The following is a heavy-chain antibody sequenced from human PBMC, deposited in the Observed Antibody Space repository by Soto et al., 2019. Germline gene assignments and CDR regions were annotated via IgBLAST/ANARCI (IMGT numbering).Heavy chain of an antibody. V-gene: IGHV1-69*01. CDR2: IIPVFGTT. Sequence: QVQLVQSGAEVKKPGSSVKVSCKASGVSFSNYAISWVRQAPGQGLEWMGGIIPVFGTTNFAQKFQGRLTITGDESTNTAYMELSSLRSEDTAIYFCARVNYDPGDRYYFDYWGQGTLVTVSS. J-gene: IGHJ4*02. CDR3: ARVNYDPGDRYYFDY. CDR1: GVSFSNYA. D-gene: IGHD4-4*01.